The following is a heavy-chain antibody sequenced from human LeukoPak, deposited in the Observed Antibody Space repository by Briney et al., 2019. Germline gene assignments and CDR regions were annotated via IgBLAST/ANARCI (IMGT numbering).Heavy chain of an antibody. D-gene: IGHD2-21*02. Sequence: GGSLRLSCAASGFTFDDYGMSWVRQAPGKGLEWVSAISGSDGSTYYADSVKGRFTISRDNSKNTLYLQMNSLRAEDTAVYYCATASVTAYDYWGQGTLVTVSS. V-gene: IGHV3-23*01. CDR3: ATASVTAYDY. J-gene: IGHJ4*02. CDR1: GFTFDDYG. CDR2: ISGSDGST.